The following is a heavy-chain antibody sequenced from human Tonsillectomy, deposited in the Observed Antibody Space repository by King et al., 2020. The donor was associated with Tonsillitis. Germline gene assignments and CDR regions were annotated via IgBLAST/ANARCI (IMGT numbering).Heavy chain of an antibody. CDR2: IYYSGNT. CDR1: GGSISSSGYY. Sequence: QLQESGPGLVKPSQTLSLTCTVSGGSISSSGYYWSWIRQHPGKGLEWIGYIYYSGNTYNNPSLKSRVYMSIDTSKNQLSLRLSYVTVADTAVYFCARFNEYDPNYEHMDVWGKGTTVTVSS. J-gene: IGHJ6*03. V-gene: IGHV4-31*03. CDR3: ARFNEYDPNYEHMDV. D-gene: IGHD1-7*01.